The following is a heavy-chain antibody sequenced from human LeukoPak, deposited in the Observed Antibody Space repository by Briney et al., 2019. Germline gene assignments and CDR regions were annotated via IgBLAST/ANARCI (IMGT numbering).Heavy chain of an antibody. CDR1: GDGVSSISVA. Sequence: SQTLSLTCAISGDGVSSISVAWNWIRQSPSGGLEWLGRTYYRSKWYYEYAVSVKGRININPDPSKNQFSLQLNSVTPEDTAVYYCALARSEYHYGMDVWGQGTTVTVSS. J-gene: IGHJ6*02. CDR3: ALARSEYHYGMDV. CDR2: TYYRSKWYY. V-gene: IGHV6-1*01.